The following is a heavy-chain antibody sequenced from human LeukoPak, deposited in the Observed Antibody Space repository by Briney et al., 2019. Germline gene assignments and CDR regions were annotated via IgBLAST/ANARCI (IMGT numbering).Heavy chain of an antibody. V-gene: IGHV1-69*05. CDR1: GGTFSSYA. CDR2: IIPIFGTA. D-gene: IGHD5-18*01. CDR3: ASVDTAMPGYNWFDP. Sequence: ASVKVSCKASGGTFSSYAISWVRQAPGQGLEWMGGIIPIFGTANYAQKFQGRVTITTDESTSTAYMELSSLRSEDTAVYYCASVDTAMPGYNWFDPWGQGTLVTVSS. J-gene: IGHJ5*02.